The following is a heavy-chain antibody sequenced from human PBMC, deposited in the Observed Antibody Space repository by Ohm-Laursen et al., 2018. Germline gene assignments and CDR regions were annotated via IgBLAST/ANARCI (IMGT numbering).Heavy chain of an antibody. CDR2: MYVGGDT. CDR1: GASISSHY. V-gene: IGHV4-4*07. D-gene: IGHD6-19*01. J-gene: IGHJ4*02. Sequence: TLSLTCTVSGASISSHYWSWIRQPAGKGLECIGRMYVGGDTSYNPSLKSRVTISVDTSKNQFSLNLSSVTAADTAVYYCARAASGWALDYWRQGTLVTVSS. CDR3: ARAASGWALDY.